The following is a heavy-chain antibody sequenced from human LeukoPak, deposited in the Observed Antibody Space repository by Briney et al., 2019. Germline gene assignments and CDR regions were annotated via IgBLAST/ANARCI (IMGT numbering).Heavy chain of an antibody. CDR1: GFTFSSYA. Sequence: PGGSLRLSCAASGFTFSSYAMSWVRQAPGKGLEWVSAISGSGGSTYYADSVKGRFTISRDNSKNTLYLQMKSLRAEDTAVYYCARERSLEIAVAGTIFDYWGQGTLVTVSS. V-gene: IGHV3-23*01. CDR2: ISGSGGST. J-gene: IGHJ4*02. D-gene: IGHD6-19*01. CDR3: ARERSLEIAVAGTIFDY.